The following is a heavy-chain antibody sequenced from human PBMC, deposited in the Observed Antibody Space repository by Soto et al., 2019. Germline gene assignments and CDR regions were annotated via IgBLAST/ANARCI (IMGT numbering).Heavy chain of an antibody. J-gene: IGHJ6*02. CDR2: IIRIFGTA. V-gene: IGHV1-69*01. Sequence: QVQLVQSGAEVKKPGSSVKVSCKAPGGTFSSYAISWVRQAPRQGLEWMGGIIRIFGTANYGQKFQGRVTITADESTSTGYVELSSMRSENTAVYYCARSQGGSSSLDIYYYYYYGMDVWGQGTTVTVSS. D-gene: IGHD2-15*01. CDR3: ARSQGGSSSLDIYYYYYYGMDV. CDR1: GGTFSSYA.